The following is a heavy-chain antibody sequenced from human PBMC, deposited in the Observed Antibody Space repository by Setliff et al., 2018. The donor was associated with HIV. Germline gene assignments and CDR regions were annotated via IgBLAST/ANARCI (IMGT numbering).Heavy chain of an antibody. CDR3: ARLNGSGSP. Sequence: SETLSLTCTVSGASLSRSTYYWGWIRQPPGKGLEWIGTMYSSGTTYYNPSLKSRVTISVDTAKNQFSLKLSSVTAADTAVYYCARLNGSGSPWGQGTLVTVSS. CDR1: GASLSRSTYY. D-gene: IGHD3-10*01. CDR2: MYSSGTT. J-gene: IGHJ5*02. V-gene: IGHV4-39*01.